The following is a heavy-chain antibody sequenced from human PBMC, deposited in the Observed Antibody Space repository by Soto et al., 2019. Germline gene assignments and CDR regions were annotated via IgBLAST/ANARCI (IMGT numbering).Heavy chain of an antibody. CDR2: IYYSGST. V-gene: IGHV4-39*07. CDR1: GGSVSSGSYY. CDR3: ARDRVVTQGPSYYYYGMDV. J-gene: IGHJ6*02. Sequence: SETLSLTCTVSGGSVSSGSYYWSWIRQPPGKGMEWIGSIYYSGSTYYNPSLKSRVTISVDTSKNQFSLKLSSVTAADTAVYYCARDRVVTQGPSYYYYGMDVWGQGTTVTVSS. D-gene: IGHD2-21*02.